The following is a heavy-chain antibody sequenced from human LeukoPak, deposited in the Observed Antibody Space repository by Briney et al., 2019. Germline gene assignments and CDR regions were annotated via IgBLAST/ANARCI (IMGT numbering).Heavy chain of an antibody. D-gene: IGHD3-10*01. CDR1: GASMTSYY. V-gene: IGHV4-59*01. CDR2: IHYTGST. Sequence: SETLSLTCTVSGASMTSYYWSWIRQPPGKGLECIGYIHYTGSTNYNPSLKSRVTISVDTSKSQFSLKLSSVTAADTAIYYCARGGYYGSGNDFRFDPWGQGTLVTVSS. J-gene: IGHJ5*02. CDR3: ARGGYYGSGNDFRFDP.